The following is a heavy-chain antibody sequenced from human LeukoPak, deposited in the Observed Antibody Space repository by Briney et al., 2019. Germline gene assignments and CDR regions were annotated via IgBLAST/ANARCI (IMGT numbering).Heavy chain of an antibody. D-gene: IGHD6-19*01. CDR1: GFTFSSYA. CDR2: ISSNGGST. J-gene: IGHJ5*02. Sequence: GGSLRLSCAASGFTFSSYAMHWVRQAPAKGLEYVSAISSNGGSTYYANSVKGRFTISRDNSKNTLYLQMGSLRAEDMAVYYCARGGSGWAESWGQGTLVTVSS. V-gene: IGHV3-64*01. CDR3: ARGGSGWAES.